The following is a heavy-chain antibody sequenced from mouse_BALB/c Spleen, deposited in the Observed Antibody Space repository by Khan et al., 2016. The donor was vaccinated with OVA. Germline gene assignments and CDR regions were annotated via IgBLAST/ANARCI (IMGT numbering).Heavy chain of an antibody. D-gene: IGHD2-13*01. V-gene: IGHV5-4*02. CDR2: ISDGGSYT. J-gene: IGHJ3*01. CDR3: VRGYYGDPFAY. Sequence: EVELVESGGGLVKPGGSLTLSCAASGFTFSDYYMYWVRQTPEKRLEWVATISDGGSYTYFPDSVKGRFTISRDDAEKNLYLHMSSLKSDDTARYYCVRGYYGDPFAYWGQGTLVTVSA. CDR1: GFTFSDYY.